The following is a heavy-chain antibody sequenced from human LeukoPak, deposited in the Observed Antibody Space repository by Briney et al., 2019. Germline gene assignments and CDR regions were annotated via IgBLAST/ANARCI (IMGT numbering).Heavy chain of an antibody. CDR3: TRFREVVPAAITGWFDP. J-gene: IGHJ5*02. D-gene: IGHD2-2*02. Sequence: GGSLRLSCTASGFTFGDYAMSWVRQAPGKGLEWVGFIRSKAYGCTTEYAASVKGRFTISRDDSKSIAYLQMNSLKTEDTAVYYCTRFREVVPAAITGWFDPWGQGTLVTVSS. CDR2: IRSKAYGCTT. V-gene: IGHV3-49*04. CDR1: GFTFGDYA.